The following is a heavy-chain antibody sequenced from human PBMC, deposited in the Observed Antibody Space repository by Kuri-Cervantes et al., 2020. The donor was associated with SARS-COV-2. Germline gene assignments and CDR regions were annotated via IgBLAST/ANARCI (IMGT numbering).Heavy chain of an antibody. D-gene: IGHD1-1*01. CDR1: GFTFSSHW. CDR3: ARGLGTADAFDI. V-gene: IGHV3-7*05. Sequence: GGSLRLSCAASGFTFSSHWMSWVRQAPGKGLEWVANIKQDGSEKYYVDSVKGRFTISRDNAKNSLYLQMNSLRAEDTAVYYCARGLGTADAFDIWGQGTMVTRLL. CDR2: IKQDGSEK. J-gene: IGHJ3*02.